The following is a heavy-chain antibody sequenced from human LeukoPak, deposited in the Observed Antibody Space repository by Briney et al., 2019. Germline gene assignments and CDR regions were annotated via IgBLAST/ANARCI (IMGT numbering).Heavy chain of an antibody. CDR2: MSPNSGNT. Sequence: ASVKVSCKASGYTFTSYDINWVRQATGQGLEWMGWMSPNSGNTGYAQKFQGRVTMTRNTSISTAYMELSSLRSEDTAVYYCAGAYYYGSGSQDYWGQGTLVTVSS. D-gene: IGHD3-10*01. CDR1: GYTFTSYD. V-gene: IGHV1-8*01. J-gene: IGHJ4*02. CDR3: AGAYYYGSGSQDY.